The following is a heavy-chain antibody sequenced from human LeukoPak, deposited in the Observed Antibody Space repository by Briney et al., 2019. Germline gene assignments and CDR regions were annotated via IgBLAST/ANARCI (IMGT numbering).Heavy chain of an antibody. CDR1: VFTFSSYG. CDR3: AKDRSDYDSSGYYLPDASDI. J-gene: IGHJ3*02. Sequence: PGGSLRLSCAASVFTFSSYGMSWVRQAPGKGLEWVSAISGSGGSTYYADSVKGRFTISRDNSKNTLYLQMNSLRAEDTAVYYCAKDRSDYDSSGYYLPDASDIWGQGTMVTVSS. CDR2: ISGSGGST. D-gene: IGHD3-22*01. V-gene: IGHV3-23*01.